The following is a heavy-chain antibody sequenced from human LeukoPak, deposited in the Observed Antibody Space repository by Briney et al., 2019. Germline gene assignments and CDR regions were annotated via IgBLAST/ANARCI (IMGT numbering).Heavy chain of an antibody. J-gene: IGHJ4*02. D-gene: IGHD6-13*01. Sequence: APVKVSCKVSGYTLTELSMHWVRQAPGKGLEWMGCFDPEDGETIYAQKFQGRVTMTEDTSTDTAYMELSSLRSEDTAVYYCATWTEGQQLVGGFDYWSQGTLVTVSS. CDR1: GYTLTELS. V-gene: IGHV1-24*01. CDR3: ATWTEGQQLVGGFDY. CDR2: FDPEDGET.